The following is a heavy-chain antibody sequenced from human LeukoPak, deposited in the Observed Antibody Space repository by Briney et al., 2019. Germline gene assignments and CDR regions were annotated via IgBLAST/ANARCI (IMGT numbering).Heavy chain of an antibody. CDR3: ARDLGGSYYPYDYYYYMDV. J-gene: IGHJ6*03. V-gene: IGHV1-18*01. CDR2: ISAYNGNT. CDR1: GYTFTSYG. Sequence: ASVKVSCKAFGYTFTSYGISWVRQAPGQGLEWMGWISAYNGNTNYAQKLQGRVTMTTDTSTSTAYMELRSLRSEDTAVYYCARDLGGSYYPYDYYYYMDVWGKGTTVTVSS. D-gene: IGHD1-26*01.